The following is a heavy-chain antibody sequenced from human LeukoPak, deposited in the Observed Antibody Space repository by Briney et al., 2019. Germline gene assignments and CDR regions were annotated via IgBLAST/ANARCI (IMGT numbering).Heavy chain of an antibody. V-gene: IGHV4-30-4*01. Sequence: SETLSLTCTVSGGSISSGDYYWSWIRQPPGKGLEWIGYIYYSGSTYYNPSLKSRVTISVDTSKNQFSLKLSSVTAADTAVYYCARAAPAAGTHYWGQGTLVTVSS. D-gene: IGHD6-13*01. CDR2: IYYSGST. CDR3: ARAAPAAGTHY. J-gene: IGHJ4*02. CDR1: GGSISSGDYY.